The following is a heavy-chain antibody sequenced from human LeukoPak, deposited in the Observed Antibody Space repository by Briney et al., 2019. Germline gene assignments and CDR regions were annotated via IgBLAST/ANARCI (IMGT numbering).Heavy chain of an antibody. D-gene: IGHD3-22*01. CDR1: GGTFSSYA. Sequence: ASVKVSCKASGGTFSSYAISWVRQAPGQGLEWMGRIIPILGIANYAQKFQGRVTITADKSTSTAYMELSSLRSEDTAVYYCARGTYYYDSSGFDYWGQGTLVTVSS. V-gene: IGHV1-69*04. J-gene: IGHJ4*02. CDR3: ARGTYYYDSSGFDY. CDR2: IIPILGIA.